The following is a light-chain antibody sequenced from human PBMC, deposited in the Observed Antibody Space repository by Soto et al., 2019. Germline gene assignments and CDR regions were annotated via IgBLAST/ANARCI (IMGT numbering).Light chain of an antibody. CDR2: DAS. V-gene: IGKV3-11*01. CDR3: QQRCNWPPSIT. CDR1: QSVSSY. J-gene: IGKJ5*01. Sequence: EIVLTQSPATLSLSPGERATLSCRASQSVSSYLAWYQQKPGQAPRLLIYDASNRATGIPARFSGSGSGTDITLTISSLEPEDFAVYYCQQRCNWPPSITFGQGTRLEIK.